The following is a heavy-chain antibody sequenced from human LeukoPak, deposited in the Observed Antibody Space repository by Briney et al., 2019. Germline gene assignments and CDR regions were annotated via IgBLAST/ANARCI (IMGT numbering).Heavy chain of an antibody. CDR3: AKDYYDRYFDY. CDR2: IWYDASNK. Sequence: GGSLRLSCAASGFTFSSFGMHWVRQAPGKGLEWVAVIWYDASNKYYADSVKGRFTISRDNSKNTLYLQMNSLRAEDTALYYCAKDYYDRYFDYWGQGTLVTVSS. D-gene: IGHD3-22*01. V-gene: IGHV3-33*03. J-gene: IGHJ4*02. CDR1: GFTFSSFG.